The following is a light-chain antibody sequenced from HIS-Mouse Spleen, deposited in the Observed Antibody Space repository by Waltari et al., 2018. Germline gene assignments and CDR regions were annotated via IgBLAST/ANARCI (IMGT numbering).Light chain of an antibody. V-gene: IGLV2-11*01. Sequence: QSALTQPRSVSGSPGQSVTIPCTGTSSDVGGYNYLSWYQQHPGNAPNLIIYDFSKRPSGVPDRFSGSKSGNTASLTISGLQAEDEADYYCCSYAGSYTFEVVFGGGTKLTVL. CDR3: CSYAGSYTFEVV. CDR2: DFS. CDR1: SSDVGGYNY. J-gene: IGLJ2*01.